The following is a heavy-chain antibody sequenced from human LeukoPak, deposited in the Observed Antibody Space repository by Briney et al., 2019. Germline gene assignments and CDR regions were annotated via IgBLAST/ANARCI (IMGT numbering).Heavy chain of an antibody. Sequence: GGSLRLSCAASGFTFSSYAMSWVRQAPGKGLEWVAVISYDGSNKYYADSVKGRFTISRDNSKNTLYLQMNSLRAEDTAVYYCARDERNGDYASWGQGTLVTVSS. J-gene: IGHJ5*02. D-gene: IGHD4-17*01. CDR2: ISYDGSNK. CDR1: GFTFSSYA. CDR3: ARDERNGDYAS. V-gene: IGHV3-30-3*01.